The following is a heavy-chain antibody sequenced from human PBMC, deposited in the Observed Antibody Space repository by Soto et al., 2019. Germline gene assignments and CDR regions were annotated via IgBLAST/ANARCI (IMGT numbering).Heavy chain of an antibody. CDR1: GFTFRNNV. J-gene: IGHJ4*02. Sequence: GGSLRLSXAASGFTFRNNVLSWVRQAPGKGLDWVSGITGSGRDTYYADSVKGRFTISRDNSKNMVFLQMNSLRAEDTALYYCAKNGLDNSPSAIDSWGPGTLVTVSS. V-gene: IGHV3-23*01. CDR3: AKNGLDNSPSAIDS. D-gene: IGHD2-8*01. CDR2: ITGSGRDT.